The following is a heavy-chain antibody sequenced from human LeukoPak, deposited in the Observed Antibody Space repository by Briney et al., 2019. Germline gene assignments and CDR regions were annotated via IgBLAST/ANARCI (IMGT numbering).Heavy chain of an antibody. D-gene: IGHD3-22*01. CDR2: IIPNLGTT. CDR1: GGTSNSHA. CDR3: ATTNDGGGYQWGDFFDF. Sequence: SVKVSCKASGGTSNSHAISWVRQAPGQGLEWMGRIIPNLGTTNRAQNFQDRVTLTADKSTNTAYMELTSLTSDDTAVYYCATTNDGGGYQWGDFFDFWAQGTLVTVSS. V-gene: IGHV1-69*04. J-gene: IGHJ4*02.